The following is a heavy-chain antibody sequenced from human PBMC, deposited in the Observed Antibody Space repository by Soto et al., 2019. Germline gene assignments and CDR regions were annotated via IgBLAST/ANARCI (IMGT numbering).Heavy chain of an antibody. CDR2: MNPNSGNT. CDR3: ARGPGRTGTTPYYYYGMDV. CDR1: GYTFTSYD. Sequence: ASVKVSCKASGYTFTSYDINWVRRATGQGLEWMGWMNPNSGNTGYAQKFQGRVTMTRNTSISTAYMELSSLRSEDTAVYYCARGPGRTGTTPYYYYGMDVWGQGTTVTVSS. V-gene: IGHV1-8*01. J-gene: IGHJ6*02. D-gene: IGHD1-7*01.